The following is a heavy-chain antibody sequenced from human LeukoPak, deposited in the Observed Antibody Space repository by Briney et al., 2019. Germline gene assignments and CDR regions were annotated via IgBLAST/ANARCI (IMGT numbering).Heavy chain of an antibody. J-gene: IGHJ4*02. CDR2: IYSSGTT. Sequence: PSETLSLTCIVSGGSISSNSHYWGWIRQPPGKGLEWIGSIYSSGTTYYNPSLRSRLTISADTSKNLFSLKLGSVAAADTAVYYCARSFDYQGSKRALGHYWGQGTLVTVSS. CDR1: GGSISSNSHY. V-gene: IGHV4-39*01. D-gene: IGHD3-10*01. CDR3: ARSFDYQGSKRALGHY.